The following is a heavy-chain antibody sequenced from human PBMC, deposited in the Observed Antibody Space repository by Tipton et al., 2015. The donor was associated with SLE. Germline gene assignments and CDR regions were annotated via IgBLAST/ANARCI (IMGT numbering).Heavy chain of an antibody. Sequence: QLVQSGPEVKKPGASVKVSCKGSGYSFTSYWIGWVRQMPGKGLEWMGIIYPGDSDTRYSPSFQGQVTISADKSISTAYLQWSSLKASDPAMYYCARREGIRPEGVGAFDIWGQGTMVTVSS. CDR1: GYSFTSYW. CDR3: ARREGIRPEGVGAFDI. D-gene: IGHD5-18*01. J-gene: IGHJ3*02. CDR2: IYPGDSDT. V-gene: IGHV5-51*01.